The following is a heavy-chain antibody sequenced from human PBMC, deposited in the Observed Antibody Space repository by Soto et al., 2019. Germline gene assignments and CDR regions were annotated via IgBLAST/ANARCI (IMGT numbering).Heavy chain of an antibody. Sequence: LSLTCSVSSDSMNSGGYYWSWIRQHPGKGLEWIGYIYSNGDTYYNPSLKSRVTISVDTSKNQFSLNLTSVTAADTAVYYCARRGGNSSGYYYYAMDVWGQGTTVTVS. CDR3: ARRGGNSSGYYYYAMDV. V-gene: IGHV4-31*03. CDR2: IYSNGDT. D-gene: IGHD6-6*01. CDR1: SDSMNSGGYY. J-gene: IGHJ6*02.